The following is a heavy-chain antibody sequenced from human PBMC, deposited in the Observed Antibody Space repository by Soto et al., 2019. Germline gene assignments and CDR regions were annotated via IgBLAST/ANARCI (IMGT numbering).Heavy chain of an antibody. Sequence: GGSLRLSCAASGFTFSSYAMSWVRQAPGKGLEWVSAISGSGGSTYYADSVKGRFTISRDNSKNTLNLQMNSLRAEDTAVYYCAKDQSTNSRSYHALDVWGQGTTVTVSS. CDR2: ISGSGGST. V-gene: IGHV3-23*01. CDR1: GFTFSSYA. D-gene: IGHD2-8*01. J-gene: IGHJ6*02. CDR3: AKDQSTNSRSYHALDV.